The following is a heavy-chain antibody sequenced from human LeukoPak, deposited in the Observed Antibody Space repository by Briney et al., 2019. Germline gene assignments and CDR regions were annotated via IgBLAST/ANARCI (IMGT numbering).Heavy chain of an antibody. CDR3: ARESSNYVTFDY. V-gene: IGHV4-34*01. CDR2: INHSGST. J-gene: IGHJ4*02. D-gene: IGHD4-11*01. CDR1: GGSFSGYY. Sequence: PSETLSLTCAVYGGSFSGYYWSWIRQPPGKGLEWIGEINHSGSTNYNPSLKSRVTISVDTSKNQFSLKLSSVTAADTAVYYCARESSNYVTFDYWGQGTLVTVSS.